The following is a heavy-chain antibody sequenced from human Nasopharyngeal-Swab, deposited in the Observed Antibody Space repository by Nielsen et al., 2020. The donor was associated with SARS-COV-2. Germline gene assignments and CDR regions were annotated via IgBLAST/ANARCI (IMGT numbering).Heavy chain of an antibody. Sequence: SETLSLTCTVSGGSISSSSYYWGWIRQPPGKGLEWIGSIYYSGSTYCNPSLKSRVTISVHTPKNQFSLKPTSVTAADTAVYYCARERGRGGIWNYYYYYMDVWGKGTTVTVSS. CDR3: ARERGRGGIWNYYYYYMDV. CDR2: IYYSGST. D-gene: IGHD3-10*01. J-gene: IGHJ6*03. CDR1: GGSISSSSYY. V-gene: IGHV4-39*07.